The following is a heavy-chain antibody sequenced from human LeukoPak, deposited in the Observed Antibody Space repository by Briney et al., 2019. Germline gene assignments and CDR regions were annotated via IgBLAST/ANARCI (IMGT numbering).Heavy chain of an antibody. J-gene: IGHJ4*02. V-gene: IGHV3-33*01. CDR1: GFTFSSYG. CDR2: IWYDGSNK. Sequence: GGSLRLSCAASGFTFSSYGMHWVRQAPGKGLEWVAVIWYDGSNKYYADSVKGRFTISRDNSKNTLYLQMNSLRAEDTAMYYCARDSGMIVVAPGDYWGQGTLVTVSS. D-gene: IGHD3-22*01. CDR3: ARDSGMIVVAPGDY.